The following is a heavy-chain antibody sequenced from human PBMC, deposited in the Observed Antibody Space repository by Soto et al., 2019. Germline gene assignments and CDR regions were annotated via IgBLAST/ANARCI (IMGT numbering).Heavy chain of an antibody. CDR3: ARGYSSGPDS. V-gene: IGHV3-74*01. CDR2: INGDGSTT. CDR1: GFTVSSNY. Sequence: PGGSLRLSCAASGFTVSSNYMSWVRQAPGKGLEWVARINGDGSTTTYADSVQGRFTISRANARNTLYLHLSSLRPEDTALYYCARGYSSGPDSWGQGTLVTVSS. J-gene: IGHJ4*02. D-gene: IGHD6-19*01.